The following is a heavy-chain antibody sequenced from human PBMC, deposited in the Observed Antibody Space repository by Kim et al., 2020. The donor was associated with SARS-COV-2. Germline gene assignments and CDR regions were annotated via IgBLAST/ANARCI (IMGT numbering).Heavy chain of an antibody. D-gene: IGHD1-1*01. CDR1: GGSISSSSYY. J-gene: IGHJ3*02. CDR2: IYYSGST. V-gene: IGHV4-39*01. Sequence: SETLSLTCTVSGGSISSSSYYWGWIRQHPGKGLEWIGSIYYSGSTYYNPSLKSRVTISVDTSKNQFSLKLSSVTAADTAVYYCARSSVQLERLRVAFDIWGQGTMVTVSS. CDR3: ARSSVQLERLRVAFDI.